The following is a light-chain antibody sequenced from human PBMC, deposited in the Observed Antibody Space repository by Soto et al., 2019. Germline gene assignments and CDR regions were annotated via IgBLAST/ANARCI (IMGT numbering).Light chain of an antibody. CDR3: QQYGSSFLT. J-gene: IGKJ4*01. V-gene: IGKV3-20*01. CDR1: QSVSSSY. Sequence: EIVLTQSPGTLSLSQGERPTLSYRASQSVSSSYLAWYQQTPGQAPRLXIYGASSRATGIPDRFSGSGAGTDCTRTISRLEPEDVAVDYCQQYGSSFLTFGGGTKVDIK. CDR2: GAS.